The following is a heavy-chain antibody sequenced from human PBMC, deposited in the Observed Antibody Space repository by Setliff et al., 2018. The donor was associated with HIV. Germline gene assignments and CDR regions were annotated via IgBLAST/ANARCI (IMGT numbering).Heavy chain of an antibody. D-gene: IGHD6-19*01. CDR1: GESFSGYY. V-gene: IGHV4-34*01. CDR2: IYYSGST. Sequence: SETLSLTCAVYGESFSGYYWSWIRQSPGKGLEWIGSIYYSGSTNYNPSLKSRVTMSVDTPRNQFSLRLSSLTAADTAVYYCARRTSFIAGAVAGHFDYWGQGTPVTVSS. J-gene: IGHJ4*02. CDR3: ARRTSFIAGAVAGHFDY.